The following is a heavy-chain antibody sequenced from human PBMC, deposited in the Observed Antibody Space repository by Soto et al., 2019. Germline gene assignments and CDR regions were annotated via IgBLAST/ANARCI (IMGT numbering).Heavy chain of an antibody. CDR2: VHYSGTT. CDR1: GGSISTYL. CDR3: AREDPADYYYYGMDV. V-gene: IGHV4-59*01. Sequence: QVQLQESGPGLVKPSETLSLTCTVSGGSISTYLWTWFRQSPGKGLEWIGNVHYSGTTNYSPSLKSRVTISVDTSKNQFSLKLSSVTAADTALYYCAREDPADYYYYGMDVWGQGTTVTVSS. J-gene: IGHJ6*02.